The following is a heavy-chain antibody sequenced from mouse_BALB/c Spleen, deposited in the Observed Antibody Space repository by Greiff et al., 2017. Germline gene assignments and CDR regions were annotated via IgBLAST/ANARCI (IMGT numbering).Heavy chain of an antibody. D-gene: IGHD2-1*01. CDR3: ARHGNYVGAFAY. Sequence: EVQLVESGGGLVKPGGSLKLSCAASGFTFSSYAMSWVRQTPEKRLEWVATISSGGSYTYYPDSVKGRFTISRDNAKNTLYLQMSSLRSEDTAMYYCARHGNYVGAFAYWGQGTLVTVSA. CDR1: GFTFSSYA. CDR2: ISSGGSYT. V-gene: IGHV5-9-3*01. J-gene: IGHJ3*01.